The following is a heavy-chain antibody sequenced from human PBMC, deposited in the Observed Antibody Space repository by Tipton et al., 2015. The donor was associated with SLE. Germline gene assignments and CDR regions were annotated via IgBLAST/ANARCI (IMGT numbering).Heavy chain of an antibody. CDR3: ARGGSDFWSGPGNY. V-gene: IGHV4-34*01. CDR1: GGSFGGYY. D-gene: IGHD3-3*01. CDR2: VNHSGSA. Sequence: LRLSCAVYGGSFGGYYWSWIRQPPGKGLEWIGEVNHSGSATYNPSLKSRVTISLDTSKNQFSLKLRCVTAADTAVYYCARGGSDFWSGPGNYWGQGTLVTVSS. J-gene: IGHJ4*02.